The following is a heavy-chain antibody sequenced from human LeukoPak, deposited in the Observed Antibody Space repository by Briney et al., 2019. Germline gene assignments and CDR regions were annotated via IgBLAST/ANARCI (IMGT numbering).Heavy chain of an antibody. D-gene: IGHD5-24*01. V-gene: IGHV4-4*07. J-gene: IGHJ4*02. CDR3: AREVSARDGSLGRPFDY. CDR1: GGSTTDYF. Sequence: PSETLSLTCTVSGGSTTDYFWSWIRQPAGKGLEWIGRIYSGGSTNYNASLKSRVTMSVDTSKNQFSLKLSSVTAADTAVYYCAREVSARDGSLGRPFDYWGQGTLVTVSS. CDR2: IYSGGST.